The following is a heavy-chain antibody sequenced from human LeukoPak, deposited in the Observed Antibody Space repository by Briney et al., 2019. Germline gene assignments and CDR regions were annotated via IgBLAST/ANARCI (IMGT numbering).Heavy chain of an antibody. V-gene: IGHV4-4*02. CDR1: GGSISSSNW. D-gene: IGHD3-10*01. CDR3: ARDSRYGSGREYYYGMDV. CDR2: IYHSGST. J-gene: IGHJ6*02. Sequence: SETLSLTCAVSGGSISSSNWWSWVRQPPGKGLEWIGEIYHSGSTNYNPSLKSRVTISVDKSKNQFSLKLSSVTAADTAVYYCARDSRYGSGREYYYGMDVWGQGTTVTVSS.